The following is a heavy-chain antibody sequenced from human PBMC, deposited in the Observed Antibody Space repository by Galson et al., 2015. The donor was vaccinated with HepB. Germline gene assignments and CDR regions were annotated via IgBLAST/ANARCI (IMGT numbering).Heavy chain of an antibody. Sequence: SLRLSCAASGFTVSSNFMTWVRQAPGKGLEWVSVIYSGGSTYHADSVKGRFTISRDNSKNTLYLQMNSLRAEDTAVYYCARAHCSSTSCYYNFDYWGQGTLVTVSS. V-gene: IGHV3-53*01. J-gene: IGHJ4*02. CDR3: ARAHCSSTSCYYNFDY. CDR2: IYSGGST. CDR1: GFTVSSNF. D-gene: IGHD2-2*01.